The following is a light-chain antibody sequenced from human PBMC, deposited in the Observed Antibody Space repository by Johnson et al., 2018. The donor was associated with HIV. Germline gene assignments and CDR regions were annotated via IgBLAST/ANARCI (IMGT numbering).Light chain of an antibody. Sequence: QSVLTQPPSVSAAPGQKVTISCSGSSSNIGNNYVSWYQQLPGTAPKLLIYENNKRPSGIPDRFSGSKSGTSATLGITGLQTGDEAAYYCGTWDNSLTPFYVFGTATKVAVL. CDR3: GTWDNSLTPFYV. CDR1: SSNIGNNY. CDR2: ENN. V-gene: IGLV1-51*02. J-gene: IGLJ1*01.